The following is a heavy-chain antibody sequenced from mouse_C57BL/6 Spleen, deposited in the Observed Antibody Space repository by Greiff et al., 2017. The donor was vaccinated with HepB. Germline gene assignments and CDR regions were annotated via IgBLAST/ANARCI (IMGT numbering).Heavy chain of an antibody. Sequence: SGASVKISCKASGYAFSSYWMNWVKQRPGKGLEWIGQIYPGDGDTNYNGKLKGKATLTADKSSSTAYMQLSSLTSEDSAVYFCARRDYGSSYVDAMDYWGQGTSVTVSS. J-gene: IGHJ4*01. CDR3: ARRDYGSSYVDAMDY. CDR1: GYAFSSYW. D-gene: IGHD1-1*01. CDR2: IYPGDGDT. V-gene: IGHV1-80*01.